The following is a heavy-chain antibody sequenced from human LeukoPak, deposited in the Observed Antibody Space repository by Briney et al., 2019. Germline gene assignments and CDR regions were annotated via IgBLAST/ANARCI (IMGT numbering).Heavy chain of an antibody. CDR3: ATKMYSSDWFDP. Sequence: GGSLGLSCAASGFTFSSYEMNWVRQAPGKGLEWVSYISSSGSTIYYADSVKGRFTISRDNAKNSLYLQMNSLRAEDTAVYYCATKMYSSDWFDPWGQGTLVTVSS. CDR1: GFTFSSYE. J-gene: IGHJ5*02. V-gene: IGHV3-48*03. CDR2: ISSSGSTI. D-gene: IGHD6-19*01.